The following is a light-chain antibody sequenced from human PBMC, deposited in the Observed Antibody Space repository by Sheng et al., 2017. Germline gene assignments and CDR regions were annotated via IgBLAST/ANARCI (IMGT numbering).Light chain of an antibody. CDR2: GAS. J-gene: IGKJ2*01. CDR3: QQYNEWPMST. Sequence: EIVLTQSPGTLSLSPGEGATLSCRASQSVSNYLAWYQQKPGQAPRLLVSGASNRAIGIPDRFSGSGSGTDFTLTISSLQSEDFAVYYCQQYNEWPMSTFGQGTKLDI. CDR1: QSVSNY. V-gene: IGKV3D-15*01.